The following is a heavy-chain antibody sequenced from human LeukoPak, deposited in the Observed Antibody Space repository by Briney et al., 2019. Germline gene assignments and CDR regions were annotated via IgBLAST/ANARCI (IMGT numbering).Heavy chain of an antibody. J-gene: IGHJ6*03. CDR2: IYYRGST. CDR1: GGSISSTSYY. CDR3: ARVDYDFWSGYYRHYYMDV. D-gene: IGHD3-3*01. Sequence: SETLSLACTVSGGSISSTSYYWGWIRQPPGKGLEWIGTIYYRGSTYYNPSLKSRVTISVDTSKNQFSLKLSSVTAADTAVYYCARVDYDFWSGYYRHYYMDVWGKGTTVTVSS. V-gene: IGHV4-39*07.